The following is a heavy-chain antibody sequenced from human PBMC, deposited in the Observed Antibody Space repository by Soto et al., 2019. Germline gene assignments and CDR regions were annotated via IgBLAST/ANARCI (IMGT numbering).Heavy chain of an antibody. CDR1: GFTFSSYA. CDR3: AKELDIVVVPSTIAH. V-gene: IGHV3-23*01. Sequence: EVQLLESGGGLVQPGGSLRLSCAASGFTFSSYAMSWVRQAPGKGLEWVSTISGSNGRTYYADSVKGRFTISRDRSTNTVYLQMNSLSAEDTAVYFCAKELDIVVVPSTIAHWGQGTLVTVPS. CDR2: ISGSNGRT. J-gene: IGHJ4*02. D-gene: IGHD2-2*02.